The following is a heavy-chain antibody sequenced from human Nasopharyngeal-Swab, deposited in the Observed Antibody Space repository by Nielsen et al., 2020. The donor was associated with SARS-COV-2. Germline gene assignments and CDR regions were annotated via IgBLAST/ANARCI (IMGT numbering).Heavy chain of an antibody. D-gene: IGHD4-17*01. CDR2: IYYSGST. V-gene: IGHV4-30-4*07. Sequence: WIRQPPGKGLEWIGYIYYSGSTYYNPSLESRVTISVDTSKNQFSLKLSSVTAADTAVYYCARGDKRYGDYVRRLWYFDLWGRGTLVTVSS. CDR3: ARGDKRYGDYVRRLWYFDL. J-gene: IGHJ2*01.